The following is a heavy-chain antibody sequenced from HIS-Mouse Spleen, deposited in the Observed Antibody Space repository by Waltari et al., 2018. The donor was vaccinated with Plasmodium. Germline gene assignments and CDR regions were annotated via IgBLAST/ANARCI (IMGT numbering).Heavy chain of an antibody. J-gene: IGHJ2*01. CDR3: ASSWYWYFDL. D-gene: IGHD6-13*01. CDR1: GSPFSSYW. Sequence: EVQLVESGGGLVQPGGSLRLSCAASGSPFSSYWMSWVRQAPGKGLEWEDNIKQDGSEKYYVDSVKGRFTISRDNAKNSLYLQMNSLRAEDTAVYYCASSWYWYFDLWGRGTLVTVSS. CDR2: IKQDGSEK. V-gene: IGHV3-7*01.